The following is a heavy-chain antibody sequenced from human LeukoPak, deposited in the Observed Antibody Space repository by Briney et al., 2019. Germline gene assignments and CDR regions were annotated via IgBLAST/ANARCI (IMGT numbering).Heavy chain of an antibody. CDR2: ISAYNGNT. Sequence: GASVKVSCKASGYTFTSYGISWVRQAPGQGLEWMGWISAYNGNTNYAQKLQGRVTMTTDTSTSTAYMEPRSLRSDDTAVYYCARVRIVADQNNWFDPWGQGTLVTVSS. V-gene: IGHV1-18*01. D-gene: IGHD1-26*01. J-gene: IGHJ5*02. CDR1: GYTFTSYG. CDR3: ARVRIVADQNNWFDP.